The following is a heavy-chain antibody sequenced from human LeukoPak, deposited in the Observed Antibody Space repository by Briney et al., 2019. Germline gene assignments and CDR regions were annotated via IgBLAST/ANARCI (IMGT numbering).Heavy chain of an antibody. CDR2: IYYSGST. V-gene: IGHV4-59*01. D-gene: IGHD5-18*01. CDR3: ARDAGYSYGFQGWFDP. Sequence: SETLSLTCTVSGGSLSSDYWSWLRQPPGKGLEWIGYIYYSGSTNYNPSLKSRGTISVDTSKNQFSLKLSSVTAADTAVYYCARDAGYSYGFQGWFDPWGQGTLVTVSS. CDR1: GGSLSSDY. J-gene: IGHJ5*02.